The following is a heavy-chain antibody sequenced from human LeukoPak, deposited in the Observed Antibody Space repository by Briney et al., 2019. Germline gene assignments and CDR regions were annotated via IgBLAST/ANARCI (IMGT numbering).Heavy chain of an antibody. D-gene: IGHD6-25*01. V-gene: IGHV2-5*02. CDR1: GFSLSTSGAG. CDR2: IYWDDDK. CDR3: APQRGRGAFDI. Sequence: EPGPTLVKPTQTLTLTCTFSGFSLSTSGAGVGWIRQPPGKALEWLALIYWDDDKRYSPSLKSRLTITKDTSKNQVVLTMTNMDPVDTATYYCAPQRGRGAFDIWGQGTMVTVSS. J-gene: IGHJ3*02.